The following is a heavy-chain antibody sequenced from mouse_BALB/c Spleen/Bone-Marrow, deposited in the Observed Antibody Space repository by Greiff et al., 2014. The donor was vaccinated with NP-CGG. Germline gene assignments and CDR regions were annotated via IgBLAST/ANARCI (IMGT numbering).Heavy chain of an antibody. CDR3: TRSGKRYGAMDY. V-gene: IGHV5-4*02. Sequence: VQLQQSGGGLVKPGGSLKLSCAASGFTFSDYYMYWVRQTPEKKLEWVATISDGGTCTFYPDSVKGRFTISRDNAKNNLYLQMSSLQSEDTAMYYCTRSGKRYGAMDYWGQGTSVTVSS. J-gene: IGHJ4*01. CDR1: GFTFSDYY. D-gene: IGHD2-10*02. CDR2: ISDGGTCT.